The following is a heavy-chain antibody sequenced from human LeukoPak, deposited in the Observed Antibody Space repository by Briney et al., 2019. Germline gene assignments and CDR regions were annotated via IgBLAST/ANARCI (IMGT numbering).Heavy chain of an antibody. CDR2: INSKHGGGTT. CDR3: TSQGEGPLDS. Sequence: GGSLRLSCAVSGLIFRYVSTSWVRQAPGKGLEWLGRINSKHGGGTTDYAAPVKGRFTISRDDSRNMVSLQMNSLKAEDTAVYYCTSQGEGPLDSWGQGTLVTVAS. D-gene: IGHD2-21*01. CDR1: GLIFRYVS. J-gene: IGHJ4*02. V-gene: IGHV3-15*05.